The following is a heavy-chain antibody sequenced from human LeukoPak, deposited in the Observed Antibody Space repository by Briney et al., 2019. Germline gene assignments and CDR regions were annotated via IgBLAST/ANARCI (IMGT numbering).Heavy chain of an antibody. V-gene: IGHV3-53*01. CDR1: GFTVSSNY. D-gene: IGHD3-22*01. Sequence: GGSLRLSCAASGFTVSSNYMSWVRQAPGEGLEWVSVIYSGGSTYYADSVKGRFTISRDNSKNTLYLQMNSLRAEDTAVYYCARGPLPKLDSSGYYSDYWGQGTLVTVSS. CDR3: ARGPLPKLDSSGYYSDY. J-gene: IGHJ4*02. CDR2: IYSGGST.